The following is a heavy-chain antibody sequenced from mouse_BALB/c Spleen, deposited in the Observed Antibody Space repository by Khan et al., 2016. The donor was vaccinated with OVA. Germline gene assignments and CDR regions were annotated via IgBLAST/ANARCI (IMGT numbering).Heavy chain of an antibody. CDR1: GYSITSDYA. V-gene: IGHV3-2*02. Sequence: EVQLQESGPGLVKPSQSLSLTCTVTGYSITSDYAWNWIRQFPGNKLEWMGYISYSGSTSYNPSLKSRISITRDTSKNQFFLQLNSVTTEDTATXYCAGTARIKYWGQGTTLTVSS. CDR3: AGTARIKY. J-gene: IGHJ2*01. CDR2: ISYSGST. D-gene: IGHD3-3*01.